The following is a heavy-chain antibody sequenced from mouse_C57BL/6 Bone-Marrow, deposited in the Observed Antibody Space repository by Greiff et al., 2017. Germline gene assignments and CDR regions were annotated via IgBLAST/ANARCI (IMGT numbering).Heavy chain of an antibody. Sequence: QVQLKQPGAELVKPGASVKLSCKASGYTFTSYWMQWVKQRPGQGLEWIGEIDPSDSYTNYNQKFKGKATLTVDTSSSTAYMQLSSLTSEDSAVYYCARKGTVVGYWYFDVWGTGTTVTVSS. CDR2: IDPSDSYT. J-gene: IGHJ1*03. V-gene: IGHV1-50*01. CDR3: ARKGTVVGYWYFDV. CDR1: GYTFTSYW. D-gene: IGHD1-1*01.